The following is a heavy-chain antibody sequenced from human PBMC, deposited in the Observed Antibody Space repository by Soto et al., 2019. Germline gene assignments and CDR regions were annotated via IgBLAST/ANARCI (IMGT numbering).Heavy chain of an antibody. D-gene: IGHD6-13*01. Sequence: QVQLVQSGAEVKKPWSSLKGSCTASGGILNNYAISWLRQAPGQGLGWMGGVITAFGPAIYAKKFQGRVSITADESTQTENMDLSSLNSDDTAVYYCAAGRSLARLDNWGQGTLVTVSS. CDR3: AAGRSLARLDN. CDR1: GGILNNYA. V-gene: IGHV1-69*01. CDR2: VITAFGPA. J-gene: IGHJ4*02.